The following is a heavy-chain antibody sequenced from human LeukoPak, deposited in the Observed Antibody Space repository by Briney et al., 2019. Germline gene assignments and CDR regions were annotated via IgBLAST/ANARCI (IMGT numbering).Heavy chain of an antibody. J-gene: IGHJ4*02. CDR2: INPNSGGT. Sequence: GASVKVSCKASGYTFTGYYMHWVRQAPGQGLEWMGWINPNSGGTNYAQKFQGRVTMTRDTSISTAYMELSRLRSDDTAEYYCARGIYDFWSGYLDYWGQGTLVTVSS. CDR3: ARGIYDFWSGYLDY. D-gene: IGHD3-3*01. V-gene: IGHV1-2*02. CDR1: GYTFTGYY.